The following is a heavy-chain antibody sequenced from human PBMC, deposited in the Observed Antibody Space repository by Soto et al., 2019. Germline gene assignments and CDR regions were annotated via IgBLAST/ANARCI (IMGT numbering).Heavy chain of an antibody. CDR3: ASTSADSSGYYTDY. D-gene: IGHD3-22*01. CDR2: IIPIFGTA. J-gene: IGHJ4*02. Sequence: WASVKVSCKASGGTFSSYAISWVRQAPGQGLEWMGGIIPIFGTANYAQKFQGRVTITADESTSTAYMELSSLRSEDTAVYYCASTSADSSGYYTDYWGQGALVTVSS. CDR1: GGTFSSYA. V-gene: IGHV1-69*13.